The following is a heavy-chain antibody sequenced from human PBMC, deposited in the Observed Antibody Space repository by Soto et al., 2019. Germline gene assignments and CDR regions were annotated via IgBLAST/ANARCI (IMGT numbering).Heavy chain of an antibody. CDR1: GFTFISYA. CDR2: ISGSGGST. CDR3: ATSTVTTRFGYYYGMDV. J-gene: IGHJ6*02. V-gene: IGHV3-23*01. Sequence: LRLSCAASGFTFISYAMSWVRQAPGKGLEWVSAISGSGGSTYYADSVKGRFTISRDNSKDTLHLQMNSLRAEDTAVYYCATSTVTTRFGYYYGMDVWGQGTTVTVSS. D-gene: IGHD4-17*01.